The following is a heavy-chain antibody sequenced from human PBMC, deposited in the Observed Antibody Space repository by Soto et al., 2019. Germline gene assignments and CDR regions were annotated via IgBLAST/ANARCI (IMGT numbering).Heavy chain of an antibody. CDR3: AHSRDTNSTSCRVLHY. J-gene: IGHJ4*02. D-gene: IGHD2-2*01. CDR2: IYWDDDK. Sequence: QITLKESGPTLVKPTQTLTLTCTFSGFSLSTSGVGVGWIRQPPGKALEWLALIYWDDDKHYSPSLKSRLTITKDTSKNHVVLTMTHIDPVHTATYCCAHSRDTNSTSCRVLHYWGKETLVTVS. CDR1: GFSLSTSGVG. V-gene: IGHV2-5*02.